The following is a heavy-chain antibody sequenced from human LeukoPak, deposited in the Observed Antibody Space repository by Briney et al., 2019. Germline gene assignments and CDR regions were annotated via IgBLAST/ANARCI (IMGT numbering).Heavy chain of an antibody. V-gene: IGHV4-34*01. CDR1: GVSFSGYY. Sequence: PSETLSLTCAVYGVSFSGYYWSWLRQPPGKGLEWLGEINHSGSTNYNPSLKSRVTISVDTSKNQFSLKLSSVTAAGTAVYYCARGPDIVVVPAARRWFDPWGQGTLVTVSS. J-gene: IGHJ5*02. CDR2: INHSGST. CDR3: ARGPDIVVVPAARRWFDP. D-gene: IGHD2-2*01.